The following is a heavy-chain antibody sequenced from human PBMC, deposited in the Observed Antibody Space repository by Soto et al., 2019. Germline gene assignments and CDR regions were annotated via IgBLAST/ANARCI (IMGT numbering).Heavy chain of an antibody. CDR3: AKDRYSGSYPTDFDY. D-gene: IGHD1-26*01. V-gene: IGHV3-30*18. CDR1: GFTFSSYG. CDR2: ISYDGGNE. J-gene: IGHJ4*02. Sequence: GGSLRLSCAGSGFTFSSYGIHWVRQAPGKGLEWVALISYDGGNEKYTESVKDRFTISRDDSHNVAYLQMSNLRTDDTAMYYCAKDRYSGSYPTDFDYWGQGSLVTVSS.